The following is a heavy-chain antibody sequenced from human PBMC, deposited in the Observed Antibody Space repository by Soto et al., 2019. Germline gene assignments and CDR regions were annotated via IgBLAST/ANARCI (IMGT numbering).Heavy chain of an antibody. D-gene: IGHD2-15*01. Sequence: EVQLVESGGGLVQPGGSLRLSCAASGFTFSSYWMSWVRQAPGKGLEWVANIKQDGSEKYYVDSVEGRFTISRDNAKNSLYLQMNSLRAEDTAVYYCARDLFAVVVAAVYYWGQGTLVTVSS. J-gene: IGHJ4*02. CDR3: ARDLFAVVVAAVYY. CDR1: GFTFSSYW. CDR2: IKQDGSEK. V-gene: IGHV3-7*01.